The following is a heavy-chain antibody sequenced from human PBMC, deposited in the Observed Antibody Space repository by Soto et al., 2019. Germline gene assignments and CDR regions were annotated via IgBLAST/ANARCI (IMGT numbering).Heavy chain of an antibody. J-gene: IGHJ4*02. Sequence: GASVKVSCKTSGYTFTSYGISWVRQAPGQGLEWMGWISAYNGNTNYAQKLQGRVTMTTDTSTSTAYMELRSLRSDDTAVYYCARRPKRGGYITKDYWGQGTLVTVSS. CDR1: GYTFTSYG. D-gene: IGHD3-22*01. CDR2: ISAYNGNT. V-gene: IGHV1-18*01. CDR3: ARRPKRGGYITKDY.